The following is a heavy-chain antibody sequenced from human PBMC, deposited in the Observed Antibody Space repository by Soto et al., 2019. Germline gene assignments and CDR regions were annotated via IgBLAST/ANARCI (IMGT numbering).Heavy chain of an antibody. CDR3: ARGGDFDY. Sequence: QVQVVESGGGVVLPGKSLRLSCAASGFTFNIYGLQWVRQAPGKGLEWVAIITSDGNIKYYADSVEGRFTVSRDNSKNTLYLQMNSLRPEDTALYYCARGGDFDYWGQGTLVTVSS. V-gene: IGHV3-30*03. CDR2: ITSDGNIK. D-gene: IGHD3-10*01. CDR1: GFTFNIYG. J-gene: IGHJ4*02.